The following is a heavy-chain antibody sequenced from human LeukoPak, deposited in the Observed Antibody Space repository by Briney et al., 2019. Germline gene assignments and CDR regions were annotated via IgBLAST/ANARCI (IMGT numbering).Heavy chain of an antibody. CDR2: ISSSGSTI. Sequence: GGSLRLSCAASGFTFSSYGMNWVRQAPGGGLEWISFISSSGSTIYYADSVRGRFTISRDNAKNSLYLQMSSLRDEDTAVCFCVRRIAAAVDYWGQGTLVTVSS. V-gene: IGHV3-48*02. CDR3: VRRIAAAVDY. J-gene: IGHJ4*02. D-gene: IGHD6-13*01. CDR1: GFTFSSYG.